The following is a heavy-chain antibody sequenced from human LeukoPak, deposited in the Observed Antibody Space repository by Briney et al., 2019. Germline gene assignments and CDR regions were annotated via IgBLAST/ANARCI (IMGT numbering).Heavy chain of an antibody. CDR2: ISGSGGST. V-gene: IGHV3-23*01. D-gene: IGHD2-2*01. Sequence: GGSLRLSCAASGFTFSSYAMSWVRQDLGKGLEWVSAISGSGGSTYYADSVKGRFTISRDNSKNTLYLQMNSLRAEDTAVYYCAKDQRGEMSSTTSPGEDYWGQGTLVTVSS. CDR3: AKDQRGEMSSTTSPGEDY. J-gene: IGHJ4*02. CDR1: GFTFSSYA.